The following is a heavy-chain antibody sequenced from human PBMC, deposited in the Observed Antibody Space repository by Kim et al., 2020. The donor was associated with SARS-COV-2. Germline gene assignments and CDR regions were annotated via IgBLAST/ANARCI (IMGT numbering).Heavy chain of an antibody. D-gene: IGHD6-19*01. J-gene: IGHJ4*02. Sequence: SVKGRFTISRDNSKNTLYLQMNSLRAEDTAVYYCAGPGIAVAGTWGEDYWGQGTLVTVSS. V-gene: IGHV3-23*01. CDR3: AGPGIAVAGTWGEDY.